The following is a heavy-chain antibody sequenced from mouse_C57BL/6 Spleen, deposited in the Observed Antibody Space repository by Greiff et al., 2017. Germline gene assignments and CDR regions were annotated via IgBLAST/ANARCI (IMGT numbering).Heavy chain of an antibody. CDR2: IDPSDSYT. V-gene: IGHV1-50*01. J-gene: IGHJ2*01. CDR1: GYTFTSYW. CDR3: ARGRTGTYDY. Sequence: VQLQQSGAELVKPGASVKLSCKASGYTFTSYWMQWVKQRPGQGLEWIGEIDPSDSYTNYNQKFKGKATLTVDTSSSTAYMQLSSLTSEDSAVYYCARGRTGTYDYWGQGTTLTVSS. D-gene: IGHD4-1*01.